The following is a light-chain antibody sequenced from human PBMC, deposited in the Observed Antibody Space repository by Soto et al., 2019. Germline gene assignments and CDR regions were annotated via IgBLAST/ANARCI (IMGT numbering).Light chain of an antibody. CDR1: QSLLHSNGYNY. CDR2: LGS. V-gene: IGKV2-28*01. Sequence: DIVMTQSPLSLPVTPGESASISCRSSQSLLHSNGYNYLDWYLQKPGQSPQLLIYLGSNRASGVPDRFSGSGSGTDFKLKISRVEAEDVGVYYCMQALQTPWTFGQGTKVEIK. CDR3: MQALQTPWT. J-gene: IGKJ1*01.